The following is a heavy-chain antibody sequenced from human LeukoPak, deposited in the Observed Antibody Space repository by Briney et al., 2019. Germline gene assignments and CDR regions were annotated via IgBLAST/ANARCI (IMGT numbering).Heavy chain of an antibody. J-gene: IGHJ4*02. Sequence: SETLSLTCTVSGASVSSGTYFWTWIRQHPGKGLEWIGYISYSGSTYYNPSLKSRLTISIDTSKNQVSLNLSSVTAADTAVYYCARGVDYYGVWGQGTLVTVSS. CDR1: GASVSSGTYF. D-gene: IGHD3-10*01. CDR3: ARGVDYYGV. CDR2: ISYSGST. V-gene: IGHV4-31*03.